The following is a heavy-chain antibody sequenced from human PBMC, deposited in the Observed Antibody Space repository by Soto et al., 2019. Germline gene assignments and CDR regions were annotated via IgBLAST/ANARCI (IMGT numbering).Heavy chain of an antibody. CDR3: ARDKGYCSDTSCPDFDY. CDR2: VIPNLGVT. V-gene: IGHV1-69*04. D-gene: IGHD2-15*01. CDR1: AGTLSSYT. Sequence: ASVNVSCKASAGTLSSYTFSWVRQAPGQGLEWMGRVIPNLGVTNYAKKFQGRFTIVVDTSTSTAYMELNSLRYEDTAVYYCARDKGYCSDTSCPDFDYWGQGTLVTVSS. J-gene: IGHJ4*02.